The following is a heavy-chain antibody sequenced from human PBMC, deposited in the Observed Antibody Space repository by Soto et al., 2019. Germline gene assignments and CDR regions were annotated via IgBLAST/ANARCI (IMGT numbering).Heavy chain of an antibody. V-gene: IGHV1-46*01. CDR2: INPSGGST. J-gene: IGHJ6*02. D-gene: IGHD6-6*01. CDR3: ARDPYRTEYSSSPSVRSYGMDV. Sequence: ASVKVSCKASGYTFTSYYMHWVRQAPGQGLEWMGIINPSGGSTSYAQKFQGRVTMTRDTSTSTVYMGLSSLRSEDTAVYYCARDPYRTEYSSSPSVRSYGMDVWGQGTTVTVSS. CDR1: GYTFTSYY.